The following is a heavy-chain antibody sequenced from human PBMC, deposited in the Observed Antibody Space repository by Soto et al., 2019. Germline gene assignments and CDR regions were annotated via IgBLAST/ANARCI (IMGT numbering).Heavy chain of an antibody. J-gene: IGHJ4*02. CDR3: ARAMYYYDSSGDY. CDR2: TNSDGSST. CDR1: GFTFSSYW. V-gene: IGHV3-74*01. D-gene: IGHD3-22*01. Sequence: GGSLRLSCAAPGFTFSSYWMHWVRQAPGKGLVWVSRTNSDGSSTSYADSVKGRFTISRDNAKNTLYLQMNSLRAEDTAVYYCARAMYYYDSSGDYWGQGTLVTAPQ.